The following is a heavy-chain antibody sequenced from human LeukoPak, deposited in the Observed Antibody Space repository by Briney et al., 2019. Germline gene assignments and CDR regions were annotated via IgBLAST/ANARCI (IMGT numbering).Heavy chain of an antibody. CDR2: IKEDGSEK. CDR3: ARERPGGAVTTDY. J-gene: IGHJ4*02. V-gene: IGHV3-7*01. D-gene: IGHD4-11*01. CDR1: GFTFSSYW. Sequence: GGSLRLSCAASGFTFSSYWMSWVRQAPGKGLEWVANIKEDGSEKYYVDSVKGRFTISRDNAESSLYLQMNSLTAEDTAMYYCARERPGGAVTTDYWGQGTLVTVSS.